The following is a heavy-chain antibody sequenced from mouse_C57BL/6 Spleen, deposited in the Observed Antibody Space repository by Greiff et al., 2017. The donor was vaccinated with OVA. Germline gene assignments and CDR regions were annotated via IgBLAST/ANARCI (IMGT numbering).Heavy chain of an antibody. V-gene: IGHV5-9-1*02. Sequence: EVQVVESGEGLVKPGGSLKLSCAASGFTFSSYAMSWVRQTPEKRLEWVAYISSGGDYIYYADTVKGRFTISRDNARNTLYLQMSSLKSEDTAMYYCTRERIYDYDWYFDVWGTGTTVTVSS. D-gene: IGHD2-4*01. CDR3: TRERIYDYDWYFDV. J-gene: IGHJ1*03. CDR1: GFTFSSYA. CDR2: ISSGGDYI.